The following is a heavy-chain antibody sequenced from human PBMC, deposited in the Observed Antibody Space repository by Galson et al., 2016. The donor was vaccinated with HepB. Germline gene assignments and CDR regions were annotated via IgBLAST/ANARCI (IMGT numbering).Heavy chain of an antibody. CDR3: AKDKVRGGTCYDSSALVFDL. CDR2: ISGIGIST. J-gene: IGHJ2*01. V-gene: IGHV3-23*01. Sequence: SLRLSCAGSGVIFSNHVMSWVRQGPGKGLEWVSGISGIGISTYYADSVKGRFTISKDNSKNTLYLQMNSLRAEDTAVYFCAKDKVRGGTCYDSSALVFDLWGRGTLVTVSS. D-gene: IGHD3-22*01. CDR1: GVIFSNHV.